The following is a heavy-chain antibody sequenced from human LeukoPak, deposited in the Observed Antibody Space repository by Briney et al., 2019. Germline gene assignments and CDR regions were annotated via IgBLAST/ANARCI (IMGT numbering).Heavy chain of an antibody. D-gene: IGHD3-22*01. J-gene: IGHJ4*02. Sequence: PGASVTVSCKASGYTFTSYDINWVRQATGQGLEWMGWMNPNSGNTGYAQKFQGRVTMTRNTSISTAYMELSSLRSEDTAVYYCARGPNYYDSSGSYYFDYWGQGTLVTVSS. CDR3: ARGPNYYDSSGSYYFDY. CDR2: MNPNSGNT. CDR1: GYTFTSYD. V-gene: IGHV1-8*01.